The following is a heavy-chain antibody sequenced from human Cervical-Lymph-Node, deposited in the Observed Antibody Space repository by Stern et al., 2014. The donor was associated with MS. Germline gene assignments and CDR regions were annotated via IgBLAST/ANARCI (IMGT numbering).Heavy chain of an antibody. J-gene: IGHJ4*02. CDR3: ASRAPSSGSDY. Sequence: VQLLQSGAEVKKPGASVRVSCKASGGTFSSDALSWVRQSPEQGLEGMGGIIPIFGTANYAQKFQGRVTITADESTSTVYMELSSLRSEDTAVYYCASRAPSSGSDYWGQGTLVTVSS. V-gene: IGHV1-69*01. D-gene: IGHD6-19*01. CDR2: IIPIFGTA. CDR1: GGTFSSDA.